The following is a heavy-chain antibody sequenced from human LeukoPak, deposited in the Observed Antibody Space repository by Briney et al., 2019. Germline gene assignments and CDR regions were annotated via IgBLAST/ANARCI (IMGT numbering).Heavy chain of an antibody. CDR3: AKGGVATVDYFDH. Sequence: GRSLRLSCAASGFTFSSYGMHWVRQAPGKGLEWVAVISYDGRNKYYADSVKGRFTISRDDSKNTLYLQMNSLRVEDTAVYYCAKGGVATVDYFDHWGQGTLVTVSS. CDR1: GFTFSSYG. J-gene: IGHJ4*02. D-gene: IGHD5-12*01. V-gene: IGHV3-30*18. CDR2: ISYDGRNK.